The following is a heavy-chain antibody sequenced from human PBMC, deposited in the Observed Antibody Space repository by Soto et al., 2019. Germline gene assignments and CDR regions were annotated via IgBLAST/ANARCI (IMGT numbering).Heavy chain of an antibody. V-gene: IGHV1-3*01. CDR1: GYTFTSYA. J-gene: IGHJ4*02. Sequence: ASVKVSCKASGYTFTSYAMHWVRQAPGQRLEWMGWINAGNGNTKYSQKFQGRVTITRDASASAAYMELSSLRSEDTAVYYCGGDIAAAGTAFDYWGQGTLVTVSS. CDR3: GGDIAAAGTAFDY. CDR2: INAGNGNT. D-gene: IGHD6-13*01.